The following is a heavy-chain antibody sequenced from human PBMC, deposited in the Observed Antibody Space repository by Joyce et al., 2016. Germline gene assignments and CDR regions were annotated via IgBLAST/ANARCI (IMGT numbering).Heavy chain of an antibody. CDR1: GGTFSSYA. CDR2: IIPIFDTA. D-gene: IGHD3-9*01. V-gene: IGHV1-69*06. J-gene: IGHJ3*02. Sequence: QVQLVQSGAEVKKPGSSVKVSCKASGGTFSSYAISWGRQAPGQGLEWMGGIIPIFDTANDAQNFQGRVTITADKSTSTAYMELSSLRSEDTAVYYCARSYDILTGSDAFDIWGLGTMVTVSS. CDR3: ARSYDILTGSDAFDI.